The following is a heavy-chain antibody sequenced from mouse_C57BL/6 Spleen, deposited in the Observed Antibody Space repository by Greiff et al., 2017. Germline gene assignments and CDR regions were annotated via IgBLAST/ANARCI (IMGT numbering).Heavy chain of an antibody. V-gene: IGHV1-54*01. CDR1: GYAFTNYL. Sequence: LEESGAELVRPGTSVKVSCKASGYAFTNYLIEWVKQRPGQGLEWIGVINPGSGGTNYNEKFKGKATLTADKSSSTAYMQLSSLTSEDSAVYFCARGRDGYYEGDYFDYWGQGTTLTVSS. D-gene: IGHD2-3*01. CDR3: ARGRDGYYEGDYFDY. J-gene: IGHJ2*01. CDR2: INPGSGGT.